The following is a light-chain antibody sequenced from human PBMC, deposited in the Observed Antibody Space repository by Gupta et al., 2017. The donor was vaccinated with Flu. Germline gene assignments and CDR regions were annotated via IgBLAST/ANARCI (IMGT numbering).Light chain of an antibody. V-gene: IGKV1-39*01. J-gene: IGKJ4*01. CDR1: QSTGSY. Sequence: DVQMTQSPSSLSASVGDRVTITCRASQSTGSYLNWYQQKPGKAPKLLIYAASSLQGGVPSRFSGSGSGTDFALTINSLQPDDFATYYCQQSVRTPFTFGGGTKVEI. CDR3: QQSVRTPFT. CDR2: AAS.